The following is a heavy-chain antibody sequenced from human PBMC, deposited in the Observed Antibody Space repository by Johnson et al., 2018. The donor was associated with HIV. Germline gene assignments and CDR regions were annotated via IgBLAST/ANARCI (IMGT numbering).Heavy chain of an antibody. V-gene: IGHV3-33*06. CDR1: GFTFSSYG. D-gene: IGHD6-6*01. CDR3: AKVHSSSSNGFDI. J-gene: IGHJ3*02. Sequence: VQLVESGGGVVQPGRSLRLSCAASGFTFSSYGMHWVRQAPGKGLEWVAVIWYDGSNKYYADSVKGRFTVSRENYKNTLYLQMNSLRGEDTAVYYCAKVHSSSSNGFDIWGQGTMVTVSS. CDR2: IWYDGSNK.